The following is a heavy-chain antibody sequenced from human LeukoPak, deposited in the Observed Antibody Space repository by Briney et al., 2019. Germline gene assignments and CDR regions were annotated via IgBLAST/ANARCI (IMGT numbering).Heavy chain of an antibody. V-gene: IGHV1-8*01. CDR1: GYTFTSYD. D-gene: IGHD6-19*01. Sequence: ASVKVSCKASGYTFTSYDINWVRQATGQGLEWMGWMNPNSGNTGYAQKFQGRVTMTRNTSISTAYMELSSLRSGDTAVYYCARSWAFSSGWSNYYYYGMDVWGQGTTVTVSS. CDR2: MNPNSGNT. J-gene: IGHJ6*02. CDR3: ARSWAFSSGWSNYYYYGMDV.